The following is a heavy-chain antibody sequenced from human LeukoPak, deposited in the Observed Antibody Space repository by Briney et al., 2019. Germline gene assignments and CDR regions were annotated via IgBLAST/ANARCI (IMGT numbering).Heavy chain of an antibody. D-gene: IGHD2-15*01. CDR3: ARSSIGSGGSCYAY. V-gene: IGHV1-18*01. CDR1: GYTFTSYG. CDR2: ISAYNGNT. J-gene: IGHJ4*02. Sequence: ASVKVSCKASGYTFTSYGISWVRQAPGQGLEWMGWISAYNGNTNYAQKLQGRVTMTTDTSTSTAYTELRSLRSDDTAVYYCARSSIGSGGSCYAYWGQGTLVTVSS.